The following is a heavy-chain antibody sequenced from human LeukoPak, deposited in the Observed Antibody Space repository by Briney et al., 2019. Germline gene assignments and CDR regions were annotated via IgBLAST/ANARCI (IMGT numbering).Heavy chain of an antibody. CDR1: GFTFSSYA. D-gene: IGHD5-24*01. CDR3: ARGGGMATIIEFDY. J-gene: IGHJ4*02. V-gene: IGHV3-30*01. Sequence: GRSLRLSCAASGFTFSSYAMHWVRQAPGKGLEWLAVISYDGSNKYYADSVKGRFTISRDNSKNTLYLQMNSLRAEDTAVYYCARGGGMATIIEFDYWGQGTLVTVSS. CDR2: ISYDGSNK.